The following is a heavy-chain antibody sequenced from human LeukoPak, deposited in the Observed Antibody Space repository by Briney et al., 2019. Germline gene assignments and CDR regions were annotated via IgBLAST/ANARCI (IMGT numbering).Heavy chain of an antibody. V-gene: IGHV4-4*07. Sequence: SETLSLTCTVSGGSISIYYWSWIRQPAGKGLEWIGRIYTSGSTNYNPSLKSRVTMSVDTSKNQFSLKLSSVTAADTAVYYCARDTAVAGPKGYYYGMDVWGQGTTVTVSS. CDR1: GGSISIYY. CDR3: ARDTAVAGPKGYYYGMDV. CDR2: IYTSGST. D-gene: IGHD6-19*01. J-gene: IGHJ6*02.